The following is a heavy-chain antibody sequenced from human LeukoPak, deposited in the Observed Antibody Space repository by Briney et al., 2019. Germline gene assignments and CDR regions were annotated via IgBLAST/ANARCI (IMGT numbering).Heavy chain of an antibody. D-gene: IGHD6-19*01. CDR2: IYYSGST. J-gene: IGHJ4*02. V-gene: IGHV4-34*01. Sequence: SETLSLTCAVYGGSFSGYYWSWIRQPPGKGLEWIGYIYYSGSTNYNPSLKSRVTISVDTSKNQFSLKLSSVTAADTAVYYCARGTGADFDYWGQGTLVTVSS. CDR1: GGSFSGYY. CDR3: ARGTGADFDY.